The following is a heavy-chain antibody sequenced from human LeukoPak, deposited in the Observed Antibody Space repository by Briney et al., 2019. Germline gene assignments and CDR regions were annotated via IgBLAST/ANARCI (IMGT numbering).Heavy chain of an antibody. CDR3: AKKYYYDSSGYYFDY. V-gene: IGHV3-23*01. CDR1: GFTFSTYS. J-gene: IGHJ4*02. Sequence: GGSLRLSCAASGFTFSTYSMNWVRQAPGKGLEWVSAISGSGGSTYYADSVKGRFTISRDNSKNTLYLQMNSLRAEDTAVYYCAKKYYYDSSGYYFDYWGQGTLVTVSS. D-gene: IGHD3-22*01. CDR2: ISGSGGST.